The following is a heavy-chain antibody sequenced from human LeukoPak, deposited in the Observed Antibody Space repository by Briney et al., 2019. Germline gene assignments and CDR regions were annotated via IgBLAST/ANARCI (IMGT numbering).Heavy chain of an antibody. J-gene: IGHJ4*02. D-gene: IGHD6-13*01. CDR3: AREPTYSSSWYTNCDY. V-gene: IGHV3-48*01. CDR2: ISISTSSI. CDR1: GFTFNSYS. Sequence: GGSLRLSCAASGFTFNSYSMNWVRQAPGKGLEWVSYISISTSSIYYADSVKGRFTISRDNAKNSLYLQMNSLRAEDTAVYYCAREPTYSSSWYTNCDYWGQGTLVTVSS.